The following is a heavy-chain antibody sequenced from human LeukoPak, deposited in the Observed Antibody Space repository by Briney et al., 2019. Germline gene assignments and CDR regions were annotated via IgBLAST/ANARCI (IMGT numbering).Heavy chain of an antibody. V-gene: IGHV4-39*01. CDR3: ARHAWGYNNWFDP. J-gene: IGHJ5*02. D-gene: IGHD5-18*01. CDR2: IYYTGST. CDR1: GDSISNIDYY. Sequence: SETLSLTCTVSGDSISNIDYYWGWIRQPPGKGLEWIATIYYTGSTYYNPSLKSRVTISIDTSKNQFSLKLNSVTAADTAVYYCARHAWGYNNWFDPWGQGTLVTVFS.